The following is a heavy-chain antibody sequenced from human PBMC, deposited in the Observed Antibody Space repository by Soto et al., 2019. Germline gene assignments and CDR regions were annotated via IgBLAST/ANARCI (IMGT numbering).Heavy chain of an antibody. CDR2: IYHSGST. V-gene: IGHV4-4*02. D-gene: IGHD6-13*01. Sequence: QVQLQESGPGLVKPSGTLSLICAVSGGSISSNNWWSWVRQPPGKGLEWIGEIYHSGSTNYNPSLKSRVTVSVDKSKNPFSLQLSSVIAADTAVYYCARASAYRSSWYGMDVWGQGTTVTVSS. CDR3: ARASAYRSSWYGMDV. CDR1: GGSISSNNW. J-gene: IGHJ6*02.